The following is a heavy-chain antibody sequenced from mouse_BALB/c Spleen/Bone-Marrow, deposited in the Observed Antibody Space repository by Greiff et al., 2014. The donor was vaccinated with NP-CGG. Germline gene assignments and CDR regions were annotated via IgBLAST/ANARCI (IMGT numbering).Heavy chain of an antibody. CDR3: ARGITTGYFDY. Sequence: VKLMESGAELVRPGTSVKVSCKASGYAFTNYLIEWVKQRPGQGLERIGVINPGSGGTNYNEKFKGKATLTADKSSSTAYMQLSSLTSDDSAVYFCARGITTGYFDYWGQGTTLTVSS. V-gene: IGHV1-54*01. J-gene: IGHJ2*01. CDR2: INPGSGGT. D-gene: IGHD1-1*01. CDR1: GYAFTNYL.